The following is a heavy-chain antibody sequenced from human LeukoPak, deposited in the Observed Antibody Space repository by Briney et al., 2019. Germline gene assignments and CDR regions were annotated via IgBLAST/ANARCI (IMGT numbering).Heavy chain of an antibody. V-gene: IGHV1-2*04. J-gene: IGHJ4*02. CDR3: ATGGPQTSGEKRGLDY. D-gene: IGHD6-25*01. CDR1: GYTFIGYY. Sequence: GASVKVSCKASGYTFIGYYMHWVRQAPGQGLEWMGWFNPNTGDAKYAEKFQGWITMTSDTSIRTAYMEIRSLKSDDTAIYYCATGGPQTSGEKRGLDYWGQGTLVTVSS. CDR2: FNPNTGDA.